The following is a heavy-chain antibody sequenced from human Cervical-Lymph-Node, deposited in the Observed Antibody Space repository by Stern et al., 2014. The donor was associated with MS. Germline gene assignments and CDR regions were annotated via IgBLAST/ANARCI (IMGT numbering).Heavy chain of an antibody. J-gene: IGHJ6*02. V-gene: IGHV3-9*01. CDR1: RFNFDDYA. D-gene: IGHD6-19*01. CDR3: AKDISSGRWEAQYYYGMDV. CDR2: ISWTSGCM. Sequence: EVQLVESGGGLVQPGRSLRLSCAGSRFNFDDYAMHWVRQAPGRGLEWVSSISWTSGCMEYADSVKGRFTISRDNAKNSLYLQMDSLRVEDTAIYYCAKDISSGRWEAQYYYGMDVWGQGTTVTVSS.